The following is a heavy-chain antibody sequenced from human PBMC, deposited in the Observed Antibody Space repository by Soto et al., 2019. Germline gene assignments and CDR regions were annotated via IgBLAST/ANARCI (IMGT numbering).Heavy chain of an antibody. CDR1: GFTFSSYG. CDR2: MSYDGSIK. V-gene: IGHV3-30*18. J-gene: IGHJ4*02. Sequence: VESGGGVVQPGRSLRLSCAASGFTFSSYGMHWVRQAPGKGLEWVTFMSYDGSIKYYADSVKGRFTISRDNSKNTLYLQMNSLRAEDTAVYYCAKGSEGYYFDYWGQGTLVTVSS. CDR3: AKGSEGYYFDY.